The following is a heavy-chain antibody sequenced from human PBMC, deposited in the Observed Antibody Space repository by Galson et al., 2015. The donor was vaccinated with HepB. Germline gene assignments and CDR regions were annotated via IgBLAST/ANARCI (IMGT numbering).Heavy chain of an antibody. CDR3: ARRGDFQHFHMDA. CDR2: IYTGGDT. D-gene: IGHD2/OR15-2a*01. Sequence: SLRLSCAASGFIFSSKYMAWVRQAPGKGLEWVSVIYTGGDTYYADSVKGRFTISRDNSKNTLYLQMTRLRAEDTAIYYCARRGDFQHFHMDAWGKGTTVIVSS. V-gene: IGHV3-53*01. CDR1: GFIFSSKY. J-gene: IGHJ6*03.